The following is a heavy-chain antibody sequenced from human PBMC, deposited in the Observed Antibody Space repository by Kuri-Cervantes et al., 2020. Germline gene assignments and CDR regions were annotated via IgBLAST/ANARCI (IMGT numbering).Heavy chain of an antibody. CDR1: GYSFTSYW. CDR3: ARQDRYYNFWSGYYPYYFDY. Sequence: GGSLRLSCKGSGYSFTSYWIGWVRQMPGKGLEWMGIIYPGDSDTRYSPSFQGQVTISADKSISTAYLQWSSLKASDTAMYYCARQDRYYNFWSGYYPYYFDYWGQGNLVTVSS. J-gene: IGHJ4*02. CDR2: IYPGDSDT. D-gene: IGHD3-3*01. V-gene: IGHV5-51*01.